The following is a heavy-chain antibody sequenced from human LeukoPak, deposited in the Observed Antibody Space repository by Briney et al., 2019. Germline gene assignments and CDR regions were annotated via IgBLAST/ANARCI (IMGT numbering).Heavy chain of an antibody. V-gene: IGHV1-18*01. D-gene: IGHD3-10*01. CDR1: GYTFTNYG. J-gene: IGHJ6*03. Sequence: GASVKVSFKASGYTFTNYGISWVRQAPGQGLEWMGWISAYNGNTNYAQKLQGGVTMTTDTSTSTAYMELRSLTSDDTAVYYCARDPHYYGSGTSHYYYMDVWGKGTTVTVSS. CDR3: ARDPHYYGSGTSHYYYMDV. CDR2: ISAYNGNT.